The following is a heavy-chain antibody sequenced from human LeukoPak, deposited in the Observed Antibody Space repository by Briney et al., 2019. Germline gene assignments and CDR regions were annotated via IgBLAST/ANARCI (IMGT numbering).Heavy chain of an antibody. CDR3: ARVLDYYDSSGYYYSGNWFDP. CDR2: IYYSGST. V-gene: IGHV4-39*07. Sequence: SETLSLTCTVSGGSISSSSYYWGWIRQPPGKGLEWIGSIYYSGSTYYNPSLKSRVTISVDTSKNQFSLKLSSVTAADTAVYYCARVLDYYDSSGYYYSGNWFDPWGQGTLVTVSS. CDR1: GGSISSSSYY. J-gene: IGHJ5*02. D-gene: IGHD3-22*01.